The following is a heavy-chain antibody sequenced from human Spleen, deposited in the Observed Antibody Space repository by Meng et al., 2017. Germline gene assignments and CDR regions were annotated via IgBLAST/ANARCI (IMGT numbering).Heavy chain of an antibody. CDR2: MNPNSGNT. CDR1: GYTFTSYD. J-gene: IGHJ4*02. D-gene: IGHD6-13*01. V-gene: IGHV1-8*01. CDR3: ARDEDISAAGKLFGDY. Sequence: QVRLVQSGAEVKKPGASVKVSCKASGYTFTSYDINWVRQATGQGLEWMGWMNPNSGNTGYAQKFQGRVTMTGDTSISTAYMELSGLRSDDTAMYYCARDEDISAAGKLFGDYWGQGTLVTVSS.